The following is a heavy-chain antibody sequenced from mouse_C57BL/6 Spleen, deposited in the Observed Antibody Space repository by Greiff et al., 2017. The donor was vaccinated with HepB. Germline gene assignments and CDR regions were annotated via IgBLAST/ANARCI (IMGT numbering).Heavy chain of an antibody. V-gene: IGHV1-80*01. CDR2: IYPGDGDT. CDR1: GYAFSSYW. D-gene: IGHD2-5*01. Sequence: VQLQQSGAELVKPGASVKISCKASGYAFSSYWMNWVKQRPGKGLEWIGQIYPGDGDTNYNGKFKGKATLTADKSSSTAYMQLSSLTSEDSAVYFCARSPYSNWYFDVWGTGTTVTVSS. J-gene: IGHJ1*03. CDR3: ARSPYSNWYFDV.